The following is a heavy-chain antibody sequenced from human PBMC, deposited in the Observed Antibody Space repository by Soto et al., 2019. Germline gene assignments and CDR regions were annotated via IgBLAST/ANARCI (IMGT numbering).Heavy chain of an antibody. CDR2: ISFDGSTQ. CDR3: ARSRHGSGSYTHFYYGLDV. J-gene: IGHJ6*02. D-gene: IGHD3-10*01. Sequence: QVQLVATGGGVVQPGGSLRLSCAASGFTFISYAMHWVRQAPGKGLEWVAVISFDGSTQYYANSVKGRFTISTDNSKNTVSLQLNSPRSEDTAGYYCARSRHGSGSYTHFYYGLDVWGQGTTVTISS. CDR1: GFTFISYA. V-gene: IGHV3-30-3*01.